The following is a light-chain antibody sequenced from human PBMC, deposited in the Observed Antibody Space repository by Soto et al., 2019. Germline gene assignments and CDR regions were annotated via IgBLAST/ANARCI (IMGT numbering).Light chain of an antibody. J-gene: IGKJ2*02. CDR2: KAS. V-gene: IGKV1-5*03. CDR3: QQYHSFPRT. Sequence: DIQMTQSPSTLSASVGDRFTITCRASQSISSWLAWYQQKPGKAPKLLIYKASSLESGVPSRFSGSGSGTEFTLTISSLQPDDFATYYCQQYHSFPRTFGQGTKLEIK. CDR1: QSISSW.